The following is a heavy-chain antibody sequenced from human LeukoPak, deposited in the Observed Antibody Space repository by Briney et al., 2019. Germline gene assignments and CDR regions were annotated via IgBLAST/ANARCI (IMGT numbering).Heavy chain of an antibody. CDR1: GFTFSSYA. D-gene: IGHD3-16*01. CDR3: VRDLIDAWGASPPTDY. V-gene: IGHV3-30*04. CDR2: ISYDGRNR. J-gene: IGHJ4*02. Sequence: PGRSLRLSRAASGFTFSSYAMHWVRQAPGKGPQWVAVISYDGRNRYYTDSVRGRFTISRDNSNNTLFLHMNSLRAEDTAVYFCVRDLIDAWGASPPTDYWGQGTLVTVSS.